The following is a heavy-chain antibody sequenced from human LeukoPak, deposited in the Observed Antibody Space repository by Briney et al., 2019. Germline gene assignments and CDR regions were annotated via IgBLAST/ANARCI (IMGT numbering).Heavy chain of an antibody. CDR3: ARDVGLAY. J-gene: IGHJ4*02. V-gene: IGHV4-4*07. CDR2: IRSDGST. CDR1: GVSINTYY. Sequence: PETLSLTCTVSGVSINTYYWSWFRQPVGKSLEWIGRIRSDGSTYDNPSLRSPVSMSIDTSKNQFSLTLTSVTAVDTAVYFCARDVGLAYWGQGILVTVSS.